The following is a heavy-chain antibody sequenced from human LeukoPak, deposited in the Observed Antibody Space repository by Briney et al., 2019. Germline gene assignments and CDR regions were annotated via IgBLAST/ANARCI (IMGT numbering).Heavy chain of an antibody. CDR1: GGSISSSNW. D-gene: IGHD6-13*01. J-gene: IGHJ6*03. CDR3: ARAYSSSWSGYYYMDV. V-gene: IGHV4-4*02. CDR2: MYPSGST. Sequence: SGTLSLTCAVSGGSISSSNWWSWVRQPPGKGLEWIGEMYPSGSTNYNPSLKSRVTISIDKSKNQFSLKLSSVTAADTAVYYCARAYSSSWSGYYYMDVWGKGTTVTVSS.